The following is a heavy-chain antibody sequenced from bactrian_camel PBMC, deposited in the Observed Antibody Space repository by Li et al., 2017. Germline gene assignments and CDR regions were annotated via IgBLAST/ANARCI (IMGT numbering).Heavy chain of an antibody. CDR2: IDRDGTT. V-gene: IGHV3S57*01. Sequence: HVQLVESGGGSVQPGGSLRLSCVASGYTYNRFCMGWFRQTPGKEREEVATIDRDGTTTYTDSVKGRFTISQDNAKNTLYLQMNSLKREDTAMYYCAAGAGSYNPYDPPAGENRALRHGLLGQRNPGHRL. CDR1: GYTYNRFC. D-gene: IGHD3*01. J-gene: IGHJ7*01.